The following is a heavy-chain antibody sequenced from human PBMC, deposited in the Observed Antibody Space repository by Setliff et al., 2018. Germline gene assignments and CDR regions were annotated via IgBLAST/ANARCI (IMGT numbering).Heavy chain of an antibody. J-gene: IGHJ6*02. Sequence: GGSLRLSCAASGFVFGTYGMHWVRQAPGKGLDWVASVRFDGSYKVYADSVKGRFTISRDNSENTLFLQMTSLRPEDTAVYYCAKAHRDYELYFYASDVWGQGTTVTVSS. CDR3: AKAHRDYELYFYASDV. V-gene: IGHV3-30*02. CDR1: GFVFGTYG. CDR2: VRFDGSYK. D-gene: IGHD4-17*01.